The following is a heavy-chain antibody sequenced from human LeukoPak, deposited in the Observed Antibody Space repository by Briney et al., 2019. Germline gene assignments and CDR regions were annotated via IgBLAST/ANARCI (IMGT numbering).Heavy chain of an antibody. CDR1: GFAFSRYG. J-gene: IGHJ4*02. CDR3: AKEKASSCYNLNDY. V-gene: IGHV3-30*02. Sequence: GGSLRLSCVASGFAFSRYGIHWVRQAPGKGLEWVTFLQYDGSVEFYADSVKGRFTISRDNSKNTLYLQMNSLRAEDTAVYYCAKEKASSCYNLNDYWGQGTLVTVSS. D-gene: IGHD2-2*02. CDR2: LQYDGSVE.